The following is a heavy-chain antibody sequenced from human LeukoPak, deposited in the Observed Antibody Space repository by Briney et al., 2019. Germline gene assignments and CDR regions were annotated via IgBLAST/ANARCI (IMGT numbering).Heavy chain of an antibody. CDR3: ARSNIAVRRGDNWFDP. V-gene: IGHV1-2*02. CDR2: VNSNSGGT. D-gene: IGHD6-6*01. CDR1: EYTFSDYY. Sequence: ASVKVSCKASEYTFSDYYIHWVRQAPGQGLEWLGWVNSNSGGTKYAQKFQGRVTMTRDSSISTAYMELTSLMSDDTAVYYCARSNIAVRRGDNWFDPWGQGTLVTVSS. J-gene: IGHJ5*02.